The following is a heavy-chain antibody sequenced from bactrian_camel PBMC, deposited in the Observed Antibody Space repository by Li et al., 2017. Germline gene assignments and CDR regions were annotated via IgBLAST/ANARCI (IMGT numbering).Heavy chain of an antibody. CDR3: AAECLSRPTGVGIRGDQFAY. V-gene: IGHV3S1*01. CDR2: IYTGSGNT. D-gene: IGHD8*01. Sequence: HVQLVESGGGSVQTGGSLRLSCAPSGLSASDFSMGWFRQAPGKEREGVARIYTGSGNTYYADSVKGRFTISKDNVLNTVYLQMDSLKSEDTALYYCAAECLSRPTGVGIRGDQFAYWGQGTQVTVS. CDR1: GLSASDFS. J-gene: IGHJ6*01.